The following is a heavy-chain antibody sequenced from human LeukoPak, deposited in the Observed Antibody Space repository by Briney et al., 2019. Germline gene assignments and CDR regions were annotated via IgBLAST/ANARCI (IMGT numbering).Heavy chain of an antibody. D-gene: IGHD2-8*01. J-gene: IGHJ6*03. CDR2: IYASGST. V-gene: IGHV4-4*07. CDR1: GDSMSDSY. CDR3: ARDIRSHNGPGGYYYYYMDV. Sequence: SETLSLTCTVSGDSMSDSYWSWIRQPAGKGLEWIGRIYASGSTNYNPSFKSRVTLSVDTSSNQFSLTLSSVTAADTAVYHCARDIRSHNGPGGYYYYYMDVWGKGTTVTVSS.